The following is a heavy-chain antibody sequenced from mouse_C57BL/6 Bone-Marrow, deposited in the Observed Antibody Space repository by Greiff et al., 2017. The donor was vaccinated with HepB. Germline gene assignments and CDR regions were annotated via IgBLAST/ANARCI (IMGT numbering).Heavy chain of an antibody. V-gene: IGHV2-6*03. CDR2: IWSDGST. CDR1: GFSLTSYG. Sequence: QVQLQQSGPGLVAPSQSLSITCTVSGFSLTSYGVHWVRQPPGKGLEWLVVIWSDGSTTYNTALKSRLSISKDNSKSQFFIKMNSLQTDDTAMYYGARDGNYGSSWFAYWGQGTLVTVSA. J-gene: IGHJ3*01. D-gene: IGHD1-3*01. CDR3: ARDGNYGSSWFAY.